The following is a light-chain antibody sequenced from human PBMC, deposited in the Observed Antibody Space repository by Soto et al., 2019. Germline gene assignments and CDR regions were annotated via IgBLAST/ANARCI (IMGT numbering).Light chain of an antibody. CDR1: QSVSSY. J-gene: IGKJ5*01. CDR2: DAS. V-gene: IGKV3-11*01. Sequence: EIVLTQSPDTLSLSPGERATLSCRASQSVSSYLAWYQQKPGQAPRLLIFDASTRATGIPARFSGSGSGTDFILTISSLEPEDFAVYYCQHRSIWPVSFGQGTRLEIK. CDR3: QHRSIWPVS.